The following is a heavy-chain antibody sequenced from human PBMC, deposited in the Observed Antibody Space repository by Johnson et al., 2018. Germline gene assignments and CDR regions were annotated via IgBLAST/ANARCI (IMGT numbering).Heavy chain of an antibody. Sequence: QVQLVQSGAEVKKTGASVKVSCKASGYNFITHAMHWVRQAPGQRLEWMGWINAGNGNTKYPQKFQGRVTITRDTSANIVYLELSSLISEDTAVYYCARVRAPGVPDDDSAYYMDVWGKGTTVTVSS. CDR1: GYNFITHA. CDR2: INAGNGNT. CDR3: ARVRAPGVPDDDSAYYMDV. V-gene: IGHV1-3*01. D-gene: IGHD1-1*01. J-gene: IGHJ6*03.